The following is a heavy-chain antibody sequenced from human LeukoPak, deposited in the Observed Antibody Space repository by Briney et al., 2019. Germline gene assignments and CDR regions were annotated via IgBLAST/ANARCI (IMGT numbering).Heavy chain of an antibody. Sequence: GGSLRLSCTAYGFTFGGYAMSWVRQAPGKGLEWVGLISSKAYCGTTEYATCVKGRFIISREDSKSIDYLQMNGLKTEDTAVYYCTRVFLLELPSHWGQGTLVTVAS. J-gene: IGHJ4*02. CDR1: GFTFGGYA. CDR3: TRVFLLELPSH. CDR2: ISSKAYCGTT. V-gene: IGHV3-49*04. D-gene: IGHD1-7*01.